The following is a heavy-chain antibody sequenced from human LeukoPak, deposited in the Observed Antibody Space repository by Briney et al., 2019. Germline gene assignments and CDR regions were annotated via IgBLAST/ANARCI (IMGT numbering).Heavy chain of an antibody. CDR3: AREQQLVRGDYFDY. V-gene: IGHV4-59*12. D-gene: IGHD6-13*01. Sequence: SETLSLTCIVSGGSISSYYWSWIRQPPGKGLEWIGYIYYSGSTNYNPSLKSRVTISVDTSKKQFSLKLSSVTAADTAVYYCAREQQLVRGDYFDYWGQGTLVTVSS. J-gene: IGHJ4*02. CDR2: IYYSGST. CDR1: GGSISSYY.